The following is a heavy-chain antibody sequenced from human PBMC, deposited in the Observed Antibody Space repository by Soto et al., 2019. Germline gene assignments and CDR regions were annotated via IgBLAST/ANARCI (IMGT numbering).Heavy chain of an antibody. V-gene: IGHV3-23*01. J-gene: IGHJ2*01. CDR3: ATLIWYFDL. Sequence: EVQLLESGGGLVQPGGSLRLSCAASGLTFSSYVMSWVRQAPGKGLEWVSAFSGSDGNTYYADSVKGRFTISRDTSKNTLYLQMNSLRAEDTAVYYCATLIWYFDLWGRGTLVTVTS. CDR2: FSGSDGNT. CDR1: GLTFSSYV. D-gene: IGHD2-8*01.